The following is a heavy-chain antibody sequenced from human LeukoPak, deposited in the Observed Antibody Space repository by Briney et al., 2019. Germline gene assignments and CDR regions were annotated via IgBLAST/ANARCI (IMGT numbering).Heavy chain of an antibody. J-gene: IGHJ4*02. CDR1: GFTVSSNY. D-gene: IGHD3-22*01. V-gene: IGHV3-66*01. CDR3: ARVAREYYDSSGYYGDY. Sequence: GGSLRLSCAASGFTVSSNYMSWVRQAPGKGLEWVPVIYSGGSTYYADSVKGRFTISRDNSKNTLYLQMNSLRAEDTAVYYCARVAREYYDSSGYYGDYWGQGTLVTVSS. CDR2: IYSGGST.